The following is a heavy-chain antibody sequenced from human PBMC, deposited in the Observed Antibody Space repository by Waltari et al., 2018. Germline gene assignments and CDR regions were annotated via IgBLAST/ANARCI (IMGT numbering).Heavy chain of an antibody. CDR2: IYRSGTT. CDR3: VKGKYYYERWGYYPMDH. D-gene: IGHD3-22*01. J-gene: IGHJ4*02. CDR1: GFTFSDYA. Sequence: QLLESGGGLVQPGGSLRLSCVASGFTFSDYAMSWVRQAPGKGLDWVAVIYRSGTTIYADSAKGRFTISRDNSENSVYLQMSSLRLDDTAVYHCVKGKYYYERWGYYPMDHWGQGTLVTVSS. V-gene: IGHV3-23*05.